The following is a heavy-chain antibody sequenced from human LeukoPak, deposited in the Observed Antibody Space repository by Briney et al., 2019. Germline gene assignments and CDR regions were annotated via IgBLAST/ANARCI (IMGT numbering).Heavy chain of an antibody. CDR1: GFTFSSYA. D-gene: IGHD3-22*01. CDR3: ARDLQYYYDSSAYYVYYYGMDV. V-gene: IGHV3-30-3*01. Sequence: GGSLRLSCAVSGFTFSSYAMHWVRQAPGKGLEWVAVISYDGSNKYYPDSVKGRFTISRDNSKNTLYLQMNSLRAEDTAVYYCARDLQYYYDSSAYYVYYYGMDVWGQGTTVTVSS. J-gene: IGHJ6*02. CDR2: ISYDGSNK.